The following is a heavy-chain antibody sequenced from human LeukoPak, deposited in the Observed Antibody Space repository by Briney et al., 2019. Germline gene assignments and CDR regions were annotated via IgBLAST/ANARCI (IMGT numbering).Heavy chain of an antibody. Sequence: ASVKVSCTASGYNFRAYYIHWVRQAPGQGLEWMGWINPNSGGTNYAQKFQGRVTMTRDTSISTAYMELSRLRSDDTAVYYCASNQRQWELAFDYWGQGTLVTVSS. J-gene: IGHJ4*02. V-gene: IGHV1-2*02. D-gene: IGHD1-26*01. CDR2: INPNSGGT. CDR1: GYNFRAYY. CDR3: ASNQRQWELAFDY.